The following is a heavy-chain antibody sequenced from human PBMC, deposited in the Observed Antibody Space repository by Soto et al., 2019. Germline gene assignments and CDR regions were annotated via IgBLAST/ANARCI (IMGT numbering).Heavy chain of an antibody. CDR1: GGSLSSSTYY. CDR2: IYYSGST. J-gene: IGHJ4*02. CDR3: ASFGGRRRIPVPGTTFDY. Sequence: PSETLFLTWTFCGGSLSSSTYYWGWIRQPPGKGLEWIGSIYYSGSTYYNPSLKSRVTLSVDTSKNQFSLKLSSLTPADTAVYYCASFGGRRRIPVPGTTFDYWGQRTLVTVSS. V-gene: IGHV4-39*01. D-gene: IGHD1-1*01.